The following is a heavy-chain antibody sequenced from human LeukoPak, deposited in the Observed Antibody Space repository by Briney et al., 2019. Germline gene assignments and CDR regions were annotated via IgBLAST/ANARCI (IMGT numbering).Heavy chain of an antibody. J-gene: IGHJ4*02. V-gene: IGHV3-30*18. D-gene: IGHD7-27*01. CDR1: GFTFSSYG. Sequence: GGSLRLSCAASGFTFSSYGMHWVRQAPGKGLEWVAVISYDGSNKYYADSVKGRFTISRDNSKNTLYLQMNSLRAEDTAVYYCAKDQANWVHYVYYCGQGTLVSVSS. CDR2: ISYDGSNK. CDR3: AKDQANWVHYVYY.